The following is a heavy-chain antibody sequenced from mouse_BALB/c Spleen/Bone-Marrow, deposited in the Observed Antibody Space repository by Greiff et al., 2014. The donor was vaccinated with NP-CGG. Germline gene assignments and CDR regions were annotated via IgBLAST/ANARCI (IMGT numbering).Heavy chain of an antibody. Sequence: EVKLVESGGGLVQPGGSRKLSCAASGFTFSSFGMHWVRQAPEKGLEWVAYISSGSSTIYYADTVKGRFTISRYNPKNTLFLQMTSLRSEDTAMYYCARMYFDYWGQGTTLTVSS. J-gene: IGHJ2*01. V-gene: IGHV5-17*02. CDR3: ARMYFDY. CDR1: GFTFSSFG. CDR2: ISSGSSTI.